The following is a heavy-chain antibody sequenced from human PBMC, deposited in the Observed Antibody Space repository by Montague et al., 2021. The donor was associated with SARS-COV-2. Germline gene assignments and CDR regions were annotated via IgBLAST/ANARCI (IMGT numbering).Heavy chain of an antibody. CDR1: GTSITSYY. Sequence: ETLSLTCSVSGTSITSYYWNWIRQPPGKGLEWIGYISDSGSTNYSPSLKSRVTMSVDTSKNQMSLKLTSVTAADTAVYYCARGCLSYFGAGSHCYGMDVWGQGTTVAVSS. V-gene: IGHV4-59*01. J-gene: IGHJ6*02. CDR2: ISDSGST. D-gene: IGHD3-10*01. CDR3: ARGCLSYFGAGSHCYGMDV.